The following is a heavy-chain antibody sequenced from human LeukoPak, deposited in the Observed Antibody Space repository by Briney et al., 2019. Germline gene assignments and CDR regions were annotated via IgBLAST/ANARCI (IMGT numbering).Heavy chain of an antibody. CDR3: AKDRRLAATTLEH. CDR2: ISGSGDST. J-gene: IGHJ1*01. V-gene: IGHV3-23*01. Sequence: GGSLRLSCAASGFTFSSYAMSWVRQAPGKGLEWVSAISGSGDSTYYADSVKGRFTISGDNSKNTLYLQMNSLRAEDTAIYFCAKDRRLAATTLEHWGQGTLVTVSS. D-gene: IGHD2-15*01. CDR1: GFTFSSYA.